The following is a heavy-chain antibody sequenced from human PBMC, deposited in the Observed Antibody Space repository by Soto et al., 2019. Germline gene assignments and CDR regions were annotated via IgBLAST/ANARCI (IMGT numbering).Heavy chain of an antibody. V-gene: IGHV4-34*01. CDR1: GGFVSSGSYY. CDR2: MSHSGGT. D-gene: IGHD1-1*01. Sequence: QVQLQQWGAGLLKPSETLSLTCAVYGGFVSSGSYYWSWIRQPPGKGLEWIGEMSHSGGTHFNPSLKSRVNISVDTSKNQVSLKMSSVTAADTALYYCARVERGTATTVVDAFDIWGPGTMVTVSS. J-gene: IGHJ3*02. CDR3: ARVERGTATTVVDAFDI.